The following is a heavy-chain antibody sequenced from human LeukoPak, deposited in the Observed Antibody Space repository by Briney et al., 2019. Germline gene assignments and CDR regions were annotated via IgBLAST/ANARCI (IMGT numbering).Heavy chain of an antibody. CDR2: ISGSGGSA. CDR3: AKDDNYYESSGYPVAAY. Sequence: GGSLRLSCAASGFTFSNYAMSWVRQAPGKGLEWVSAISGSGGSADYTDSVKGRFTISRDNSKNTLFLLMNSLRVEDTAVYYCAKDDNYYESSGYPVAAYWGQGTLVTVSS. V-gene: IGHV3-23*01. D-gene: IGHD3-22*01. J-gene: IGHJ4*02. CDR1: GFTFSNYA.